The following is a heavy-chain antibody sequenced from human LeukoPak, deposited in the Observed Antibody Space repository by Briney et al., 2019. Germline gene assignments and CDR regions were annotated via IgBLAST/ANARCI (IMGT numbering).Heavy chain of an antibody. CDR2: IYYSGST. Sequence: PETLSLTCTVSGGSISSYYWSWIRQPPGKGLEWIGYIYYSGSTNYNPSLKSRVTISVDTSKNQFSLKLSSVTAADTAVYYCARGSDIVVVVAATDAFDIWGQGTMVTVS. D-gene: IGHD2-15*01. CDR3: ARGSDIVVVVAATDAFDI. J-gene: IGHJ3*02. CDR1: GGSISSYY. V-gene: IGHV4-59*01.